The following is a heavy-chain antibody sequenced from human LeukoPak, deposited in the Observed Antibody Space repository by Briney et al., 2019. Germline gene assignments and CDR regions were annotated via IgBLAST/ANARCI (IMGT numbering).Heavy chain of an antibody. CDR1: GFTFISYA. V-gene: IGHV3-23*01. Sequence: GGSLRLSCAASGFTFISYAMSWVRQAPGKGLEWVSAISGSGGSTYYADSVKGRFTISRDNSKNTLYLQMNSLRAEDTAVYYCAKSAYSGSYYNEDYWGQGTLVTVSS. CDR3: AKSAYSGSYYNEDY. CDR2: ISGSGGST. D-gene: IGHD3-10*01. J-gene: IGHJ4*02.